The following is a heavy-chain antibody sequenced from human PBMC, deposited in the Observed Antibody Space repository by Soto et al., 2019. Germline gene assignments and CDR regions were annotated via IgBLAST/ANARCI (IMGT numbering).Heavy chain of an antibody. CDR3: ARSVQSITMIVVVTDTNWFDP. CDR1: GDSVSSGAYY. J-gene: IGHJ5*02. V-gene: IGHV4-61*08. CDR2: IYYSGST. D-gene: IGHD3-22*01. Sequence: SETLSLTCSVSGDSVSSGAYYWSWIRQPPGKGLEWIGYIYYSGSTNYNPSLKSRVTISVDTSKNQFSLKLSSVTAADTAVYYCARSVQSITMIVVVTDTNWFDPWGQGTLVTVSS.